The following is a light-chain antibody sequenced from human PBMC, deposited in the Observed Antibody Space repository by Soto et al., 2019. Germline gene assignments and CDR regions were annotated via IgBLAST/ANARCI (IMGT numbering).Light chain of an antibody. Sequence: DIQMTQSPSSLTASVGDRVTITCRASQSISSYLNWYQQKPGKAPNLLIYAASSLQGGVPSRFSGSGSGTDFTLTISSLHPEDFATYYCQQSYSIPRTLGQGTKVDIK. CDR2: AAS. CDR3: QQSYSIPRT. CDR1: QSISSY. V-gene: IGKV1-39*01. J-gene: IGKJ1*01.